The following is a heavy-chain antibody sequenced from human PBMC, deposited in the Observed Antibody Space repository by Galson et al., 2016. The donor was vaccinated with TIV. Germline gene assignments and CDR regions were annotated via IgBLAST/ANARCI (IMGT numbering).Heavy chain of an antibody. Sequence: SVKVSCKASGGPFSSYAVTWVRQAPGQGLEWMGRLIGMFGTTNYAQKFQGSVTMIADESTSTAYMGLNSLRSEDTAVYYCARGPNYYESMYAHWGQGTLVTVSS. CDR3: ARGPNYYESMYAH. V-gene: IGHV1-69*13. CDR2: LIGMFGTT. CDR1: GGPFSSYA. J-gene: IGHJ4*02. D-gene: IGHD3-22*01.